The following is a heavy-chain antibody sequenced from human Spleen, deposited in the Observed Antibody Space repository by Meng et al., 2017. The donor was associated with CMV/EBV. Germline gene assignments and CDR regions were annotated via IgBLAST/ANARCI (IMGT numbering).Heavy chain of an antibody. Sequence: CGCSGTSISKSNWWSWVRQPPGKGLEWIGEVYHSGYTNYNPSLKSRVTMSVDRSKNQFSLKLSSVTAADTAIYYCARVTEYGGNCFDSWGQGTLVTVSS. CDR1: GTSISKSNW. J-gene: IGHJ4*02. D-gene: IGHD4/OR15-4a*01. CDR2: VYHSGYT. V-gene: IGHV4-4*02. CDR3: ARVTEYGGNCFDS.